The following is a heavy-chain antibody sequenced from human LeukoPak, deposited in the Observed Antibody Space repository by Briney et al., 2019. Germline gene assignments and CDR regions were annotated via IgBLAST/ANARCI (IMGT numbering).Heavy chain of an antibody. V-gene: IGHV1-2*02. J-gene: IGHJ4*01. Sequence: ASVKVSCKASGYTFTGYDLHWVRQAPGQGLEWMGWINPKHGGTKYAQKFQGRVTMTRDTSISTAYMELSRLTSDDTAVYSCAREPAQIYYFDPWGQPSPVTVSS. D-gene: IGHD3-9*01. CDR2: INPKHGGT. CDR3: AREPAQIYYFDP. CDR1: GYTFTGYD.